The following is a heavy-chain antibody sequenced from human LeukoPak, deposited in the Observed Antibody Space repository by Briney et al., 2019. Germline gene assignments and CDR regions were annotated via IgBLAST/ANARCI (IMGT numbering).Heavy chain of an antibody. CDR1: GDSISSYY. CDR2: FSYSGST. CDR3: APLNYYGSGGYPYYFDY. J-gene: IGHJ4*02. Sequence: PSETLSLTCTVSGDSISSYYWSWIRQPPGKGLEWIGYFSYSGSTNYNPSLKSRVTISIDTSKNQFSLKLSSVTAADTAVYYCAPLNYYGSGGYPYYFDYWGQGTLVTVSS. V-gene: IGHV4-59*08. D-gene: IGHD3-10*01.